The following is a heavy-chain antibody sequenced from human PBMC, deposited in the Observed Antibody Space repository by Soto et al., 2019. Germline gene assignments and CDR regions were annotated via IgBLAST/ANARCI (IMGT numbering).Heavy chain of an antibody. CDR2: INHSGST. CDR1: GGSFSGYY. CDR3: ARGRRYYDFWSGYPTTSDYYYYMDV. J-gene: IGHJ6*03. Sequence: SETLSLTCAVYGGSFSGYYWSWIRQPPGKGLEWIGEINHSGSTNYNPSLKSRVTISVDTSKNQFSLKLSSVTAADTAVYYCARGRRYYDFWSGYPTTSDYYYYMDVWGKGTTVTVSS. D-gene: IGHD3-3*01. V-gene: IGHV4-34*01.